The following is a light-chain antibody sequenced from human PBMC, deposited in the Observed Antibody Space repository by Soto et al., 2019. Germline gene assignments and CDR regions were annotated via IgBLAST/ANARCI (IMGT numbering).Light chain of an antibody. CDR3: QHRNNWPPGAT. J-gene: IGKJ4*01. CDR1: QSVSSN. Sequence: EIVLTQSPATLSLSPGQRATLSCRASQSVSSNLAWYQQKPGQPPRLLLYDASNRATGIPARFSGSGSGTDFTLTISSLEPEDFAVYYCQHRNNWPPGATFGGGTTVNIK. V-gene: IGKV3-11*01. CDR2: DAS.